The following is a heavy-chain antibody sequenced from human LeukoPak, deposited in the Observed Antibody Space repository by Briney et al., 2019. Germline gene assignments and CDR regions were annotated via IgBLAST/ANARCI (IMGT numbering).Heavy chain of an antibody. D-gene: IGHD5-24*01. V-gene: IGHV1-2*02. CDR3: ARDRYGDGFAHLDY. Sequence: ASVKVSCKASGYTFTSYAIHWVRQAPGQGLEWMGWITPSGGTNYPQKFQGRVAITWDTSITTAYMDLSRLTSNDTAVYYCARDRYGDGFAHLDYWGQGALVTVSS. CDR2: ITPSGGT. J-gene: IGHJ4*02. CDR1: GYTFTSYA.